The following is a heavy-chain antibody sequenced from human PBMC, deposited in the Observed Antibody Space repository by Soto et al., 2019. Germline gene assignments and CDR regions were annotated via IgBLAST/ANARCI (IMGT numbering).Heavy chain of an antibody. Sequence: QVQLVQSGAEVKEPGASVKVSCKASGYTFTSYAISWVRQAPGQGLEWMGWISAYNGNTNYAQKLQGRVTMTTDTHTSPAYMELGSVRSDDTAVYYWASCTYGLPNDYWGQGTLVTVSS. V-gene: IGHV1-18*01. J-gene: IGHJ4*02. CDR1: GYTFTSYA. D-gene: IGHD3-10*01. CDR3: ASCTYGLPNDY. CDR2: ISAYNGNT.